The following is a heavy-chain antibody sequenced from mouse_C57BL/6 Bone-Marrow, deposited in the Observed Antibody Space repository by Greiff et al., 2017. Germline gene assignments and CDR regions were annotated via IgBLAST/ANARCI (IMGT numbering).Heavy chain of an antibody. V-gene: IGHV1-82*01. CDR1: GYAFSSSW. CDR2: IYPGDGDT. CDR3: ARSTVVAHWYFDV. J-gene: IGHJ1*03. D-gene: IGHD1-1*01. Sequence: VQLQQSGPELVKPGASVKISCKASGYAFSSSWMNWVKQRPGKGLEWIGRIYPGDGDTNYNGKFKGKATLTAAKSSSTAYMQLSSLTSEDSAVYFCARSTVVAHWYFDVWGTGTTVTVSS.